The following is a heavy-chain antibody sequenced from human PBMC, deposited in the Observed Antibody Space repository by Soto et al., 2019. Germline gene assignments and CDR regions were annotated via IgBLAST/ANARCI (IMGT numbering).Heavy chain of an antibody. CDR3: AKGTGRDGYNGAIDY. D-gene: IGHD5-12*01. Sequence: QVQLVESGGGVVQPGRSLRLSCAASGFTFSSYGMYWVRQAPGKGLEWVAVISYDGSNKYYADSVKGRFTISRDNSKSTLYLQMNSLRAEDTAMYYCAKGTGRDGYNGAIDYWGQGTLVTVSS. CDR1: GFTFSSYG. CDR2: ISYDGSNK. V-gene: IGHV3-30*18. J-gene: IGHJ4*02.